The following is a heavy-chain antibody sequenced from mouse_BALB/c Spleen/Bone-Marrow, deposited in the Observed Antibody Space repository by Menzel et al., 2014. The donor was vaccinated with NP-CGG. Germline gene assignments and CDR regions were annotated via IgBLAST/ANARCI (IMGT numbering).Heavy chain of an antibody. Sequence: EVQLVESGGGLVKPGGSLKLSCAASGFTFSSYAMSWVRQSPEKRLEWVAEISSGGSYTYYPDTVTGRFTISRDNAKNTLYLERSSLRSVGTAMYFCVREVFRRSAAMDYWGQGTSLTVSS. V-gene: IGHV5-9-4*01. CDR3: VREVFRRSAAMDY. CDR2: ISSGGSYT. J-gene: IGHJ4*01. CDR1: GFTFSSYA. D-gene: IGHD6-1*01.